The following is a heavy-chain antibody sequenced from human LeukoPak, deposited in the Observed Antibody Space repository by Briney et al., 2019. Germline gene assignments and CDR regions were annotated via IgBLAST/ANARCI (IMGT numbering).Heavy chain of an antibody. CDR2: INPNSGGT. D-gene: IGHD2-21*02. CDR3: ARRSAIKLYYYGMDV. CDR1: GYTFTGYY. Sequence: ASVKVSCKASGYTFTGYYLHCVRQAPGQGLEWMGWINPNSGGTNYAQKFQGRITMTRDTSISTAYMELSRLRSDDTAVYYCARRSAIKLYYYGMDVWGQGTTVTVSS. V-gene: IGHV1-2*02. J-gene: IGHJ6*02.